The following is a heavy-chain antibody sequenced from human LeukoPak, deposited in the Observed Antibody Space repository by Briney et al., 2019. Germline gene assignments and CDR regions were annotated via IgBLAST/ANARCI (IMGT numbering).Heavy chain of an antibody. J-gene: IGHJ5*02. Sequence: GGSLRLSCAASGFTVSSNYMNWVRQAPGKGLEWVSVIYISGSTYYADSVKGRFTISRDNSKNTLYLQMNSLRAEDTAVYYCAREVASTYNWFDPWGQGTLVTVSS. CDR3: AREVASTYNWFDP. CDR2: IYISGST. D-gene: IGHD5/OR15-5a*01. V-gene: IGHV3-53*01. CDR1: GFTVSSNY.